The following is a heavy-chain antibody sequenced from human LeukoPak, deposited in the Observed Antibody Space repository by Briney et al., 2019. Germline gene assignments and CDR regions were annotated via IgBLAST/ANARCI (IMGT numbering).Heavy chain of an antibody. D-gene: IGHD6-13*01. J-gene: IGHJ4*02. CDR2: MNPNSGGT. CDR3: ARGDSSSWSRLDY. V-gene: IGHV1-2*02. Sequence: ASVKVSCKASGYTFTGYYMHWVRQAPGQGLEWMGWMNPNSGGTNYAQKFQGRVTMTRDMSTSTVYMELSSLRSEDTAVYYCARGDSSSWSRLDYWGQGTLVTVSS. CDR1: GYTFTGYY.